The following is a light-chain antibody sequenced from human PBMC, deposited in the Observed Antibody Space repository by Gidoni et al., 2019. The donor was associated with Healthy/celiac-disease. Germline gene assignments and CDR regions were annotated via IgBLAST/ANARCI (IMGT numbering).Light chain of an antibody. Sequence: DMQMHQSPSSVSASVGDRVTITCQASQDISNYLNWYQQKPGKAPKLLIYDASNLETVVPSRFSGIGSGTDFTFTISSLQPEDIATYYCQQYDNLPLTFGPGTKVDIK. CDR2: DAS. V-gene: IGKV1-33*01. CDR3: QQYDNLPLT. J-gene: IGKJ3*01. CDR1: QDISNY.